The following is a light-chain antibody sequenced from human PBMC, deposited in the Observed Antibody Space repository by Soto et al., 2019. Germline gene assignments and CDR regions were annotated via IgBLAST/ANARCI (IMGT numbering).Light chain of an antibody. Sequence: QSVLTQPASVSGPPGQSIAISCSGTSSDVGGYDYVSWYQQHPGKAPKLMIYDVSNRPSGISTRLSASKSGNTASLTISGLQAEDEADYYCSSYTSSGSYVFGTGTKVTVL. CDR1: SSDVGGYDY. CDR3: SSYTSSGSYV. J-gene: IGLJ1*01. CDR2: DVS. V-gene: IGLV2-14*01.